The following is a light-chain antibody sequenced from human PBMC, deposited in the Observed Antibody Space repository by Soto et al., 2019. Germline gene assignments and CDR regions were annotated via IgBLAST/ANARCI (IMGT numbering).Light chain of an antibody. CDR2: VAS. CDR1: QSISNY. J-gene: IGKJ4*01. V-gene: IGKV1-39*01. Sequence: DIQMTQSPSSLSASVGDRITITCRASQSISNYLNWYQQKPEKAPKLLIYVASSLQSGVPSRFSGSGSRTDFTLTISSLQPEDFATYYCQQSYSMPRSFGGGTKVEIK. CDR3: QQSYSMPRS.